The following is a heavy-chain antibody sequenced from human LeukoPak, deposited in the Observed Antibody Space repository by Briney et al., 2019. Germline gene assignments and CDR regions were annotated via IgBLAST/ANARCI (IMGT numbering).Heavy chain of an antibody. J-gene: IGHJ5*02. CDR1: GCTFSSYW. V-gene: IGHV3-7*01. Sequence: GGSLRFSCADSGCTFSSYWMSWVRQAPGKGLEWVANIVQDGSEKYYVDSVKGRFTISRDNAKNSLYLQMNSLTAEDTAVYYWASALGAVAGTWGQGTLLTVSS. CDR3: ASALGAVAGT. CDR2: IVQDGSEK. D-gene: IGHD6-19*01.